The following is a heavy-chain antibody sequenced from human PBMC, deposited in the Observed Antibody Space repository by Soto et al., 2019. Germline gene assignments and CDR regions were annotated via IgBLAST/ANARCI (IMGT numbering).Heavy chain of an antibody. J-gene: IGHJ5*02. CDR2: IYSSGST. V-gene: IGHV4-4*07. CDR1: GGAISTYY. CDR3: ARGQRFSDWFDP. D-gene: IGHD3-3*01. Sequence: TSETLSLTCTVSGGAISTYYWTWIRQPAGKGLEWIGRIYSSGSTKYNPSLQSRVTMSLDMSNNQFSLRLTSVTAADTAVYYCARGQRFSDWFDPWGQGTLVTVSS.